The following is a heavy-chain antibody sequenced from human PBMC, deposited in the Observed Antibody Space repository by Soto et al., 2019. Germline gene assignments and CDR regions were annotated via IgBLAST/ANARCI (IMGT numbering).Heavy chain of an antibody. J-gene: IGHJ5*02. V-gene: IGHV4-31*03. CDR2: IYYSGST. D-gene: IGHD6-19*01. Sequence: TLSLTCTVSGGSISSGGYYWSWIRQHPGKGLEWIGYIYYSGSTYYNPSLKSRVTISVDTSKNQFSLKLSSVTAADTAVYYCATAPVADNWFDPWGQGTLVTVSS. CDR3: ATAPVADNWFDP. CDR1: GGSISSGGYY.